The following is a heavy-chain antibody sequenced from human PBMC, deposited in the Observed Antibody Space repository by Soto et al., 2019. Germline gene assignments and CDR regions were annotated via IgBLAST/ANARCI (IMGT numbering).Heavy chain of an antibody. CDR2: IYYSGST. D-gene: IGHD6-13*01. V-gene: IGHV4-39*01. Sequence: QLQLQESGPGLVKPAETLSLTCTVSGGSISSSDYWWGWIRQPPGKGLEWIGSIYYSGSTHYIPSLKGRVIMSVDTSKNQFSLRLSSVTAADTAVYYCARQIGRGSWSLDHWGQGTLVTVSS. CDR3: ARQIGRGSWSLDH. CDR1: GGSISSSDYW. J-gene: IGHJ4*02.